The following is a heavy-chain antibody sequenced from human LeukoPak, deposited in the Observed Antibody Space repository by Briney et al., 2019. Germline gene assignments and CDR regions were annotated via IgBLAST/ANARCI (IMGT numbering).Heavy chain of an antibody. V-gene: IGHV1-69*13. CDR1: GGTFSSYA. Sequence: ASVKVSCKASGGTFSSYAISWVRQAPGQGLEWMGGIIPIFGTANYAQKFQGRVTITADESTSTAYMELSSLRSEDTAVYYCARGGLYSSGYGTKIIFDYWGQGTLVTVSS. D-gene: IGHD6-19*01. CDR2: IIPIFGTA. CDR3: ARGGLYSSGYGTKIIFDY. J-gene: IGHJ4*02.